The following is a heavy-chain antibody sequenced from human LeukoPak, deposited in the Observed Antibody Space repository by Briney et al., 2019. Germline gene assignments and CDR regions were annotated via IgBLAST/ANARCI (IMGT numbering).Heavy chain of an antibody. D-gene: IGHD3-22*01. Sequence: GSLRLSCAASGFTFSSYAMSWVRQAPGEGLEWIGYIYYSGSTNYNPSLKSRVTISVDTSKNQFSLKLSSVTAADTAVYYCARALSDSSGYYQMNWFDPWGQGTLVTVSS. CDR1: GFTFSSYA. CDR2: IYYSGST. J-gene: IGHJ5*02. CDR3: ARALSDSSGYYQMNWFDP. V-gene: IGHV4-59*01.